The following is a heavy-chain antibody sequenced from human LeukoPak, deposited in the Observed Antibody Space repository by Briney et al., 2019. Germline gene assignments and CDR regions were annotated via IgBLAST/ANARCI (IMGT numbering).Heavy chain of an antibody. V-gene: IGHV4-34*01. CDR3: ARGRFGRGRWNYGSGSHGMDV. D-gene: IGHD3-10*01. J-gene: IGHJ6*02. Sequence: SETLSLTCAVYGGSFSGYYWSWIRQPPGKGLEWIGEINHSGSTNYNPSLKSRVTISVDTSKNQFSLKLSSVTAADTAVYYCARGRFGRGRWNYGSGSHGMDVWGQGTTVTVSS. CDR2: INHSGST. CDR1: GGSFSGYY.